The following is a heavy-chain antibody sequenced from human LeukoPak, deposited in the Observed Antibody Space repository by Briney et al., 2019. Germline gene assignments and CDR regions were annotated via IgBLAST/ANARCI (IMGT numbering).Heavy chain of an antibody. CDR1: GFTFSSYA. D-gene: IGHD3-22*01. J-gene: IGHJ4*02. Sequence: PGGSLRLSCSASGFTFSSYAMHWVRQAPGKGLEYVSAISSNGGSTYYADSVKGRFAISRDNSKSTLYLQMSSLRAEDTAVYYCVKDLPDYYDSNDYWGQGTLVTVSS. CDR2: ISSNGGST. V-gene: IGHV3-64D*06. CDR3: VKDLPDYYDSNDY.